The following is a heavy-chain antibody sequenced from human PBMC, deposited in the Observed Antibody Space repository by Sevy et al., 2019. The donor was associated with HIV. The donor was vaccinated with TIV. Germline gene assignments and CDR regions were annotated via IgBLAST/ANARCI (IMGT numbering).Heavy chain of an antibody. D-gene: IGHD3-3*01. CDR1: GFTFSGSA. J-gene: IGHJ4*02. CDR2: IRSKANSYAT. Sequence: GGSLRLSCAASGFTFSGSAMHWVRQASGKGLEWVGRIRSKANSYATAHAASVKGRFTISRDDSKNTAYLQMNSLKTEDTAVYYCTRPNYDLGYWGQGTLVTVSS. V-gene: IGHV3-73*01. CDR3: TRPNYDLGY.